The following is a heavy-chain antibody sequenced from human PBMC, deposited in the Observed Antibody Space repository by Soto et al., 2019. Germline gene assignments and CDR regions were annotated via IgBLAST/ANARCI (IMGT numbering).Heavy chain of an antibody. J-gene: IGHJ4*02. CDR3: ARGRYGDY. V-gene: IGHV1-18*01. CDR2: ISAHNGNT. D-gene: IGHD1-1*01. CDR1: GYAFTTYG. Sequence: QVHLVQSGAEVKKPGASVKVSCKGSGYAFTTYGITWVRQDPGQGLEWMGWISAHNGNTNYAQKLQGRDTVTRDTSPRPAYTELRSLRTDDTAVYYCARGRYGDYWGQGALVTVSS.